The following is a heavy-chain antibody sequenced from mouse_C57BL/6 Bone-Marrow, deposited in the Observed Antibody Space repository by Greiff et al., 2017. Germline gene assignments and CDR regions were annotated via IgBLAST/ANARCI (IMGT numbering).Heavy chain of an antibody. J-gene: IGHJ2*01. V-gene: IGHV1-50*01. Sequence: QVQLQQPGAELVKPGASVKLSCKASGYTFTSYWMQWVKQRPGQGLEWIGEIDPSDSYTNYNQKFKGKATLTVDTSSSPAYMQLSSLTSEDSAVYYCALMRFDYWGQGTTLTVSS. D-gene: IGHD6-5*01. CDR3: ALMRFDY. CDR2: IDPSDSYT. CDR1: GYTFTSYW.